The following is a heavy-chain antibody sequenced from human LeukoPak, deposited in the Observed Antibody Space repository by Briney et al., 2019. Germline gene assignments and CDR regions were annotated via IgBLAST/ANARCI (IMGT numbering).Heavy chain of an antibody. V-gene: IGHV5-51*01. CDR1: GYSFTNYW. Sequence: GESLKISCKGSGYSFTNYWIGWLRQMPGKGLEWMGIIYPGDSDVRYSPSFQGQVTMSADKSITTAYLQWSSLKASDTALYYCAKLTTSWSFDFWGQGTLVTVSS. J-gene: IGHJ4*02. D-gene: IGHD2-2*01. CDR3: AKLTTSWSFDF. CDR2: IYPGDSDV.